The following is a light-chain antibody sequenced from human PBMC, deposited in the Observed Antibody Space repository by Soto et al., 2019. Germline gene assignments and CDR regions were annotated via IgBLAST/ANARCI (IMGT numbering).Light chain of an antibody. J-gene: IGLJ3*02. V-gene: IGLV1-44*01. CDR1: SSNIGSNT. CDR2: SNN. Sequence: QSVLTQPPSASGTPGQRVTISCSGSSSNIGSNTVNWYQQLPGTAPKLLIYSNNQRPSGVPDRFSGSKSGTSASLAISGLQSEDEADYYCAAWDDSLNGPSLVFGGGTKLTVL. CDR3: AAWDDSLNGPSLV.